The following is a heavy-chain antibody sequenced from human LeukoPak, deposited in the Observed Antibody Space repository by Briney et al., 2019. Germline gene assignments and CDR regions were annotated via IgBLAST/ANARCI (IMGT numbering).Heavy chain of an antibody. CDR2: ISAYNGNT. CDR1: GYTFATDG. V-gene: IGHV1-18*01. J-gene: IGHJ5*02. CDR3: ARVRGDYVWGSYRYAAKSNWFDP. Sequence: ASVKVSCKASGYTFATDGISWVRQAPGQGLEWMGWISAYNGNTNSAPKLQGRLTMTIDTSTSTAYMELRGLRSDDTAVYYCARVRGDYVWGSYRYAAKSNWFDPWGQGTLVTVSS. D-gene: IGHD3-16*02.